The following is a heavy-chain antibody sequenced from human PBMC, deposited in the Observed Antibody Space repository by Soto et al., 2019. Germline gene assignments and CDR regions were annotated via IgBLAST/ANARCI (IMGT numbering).Heavy chain of an antibody. CDR1: GFTFSDYS. D-gene: IGHD4-17*01. V-gene: IGHV3-30*04. CDR3: ARDGSPYGEPHDAFDI. Sequence: VQLIQSGGGVVQPGRSLRLSCAASGFTFSDYSLHWVRQAPGKGLQWVALISYDGKKKDYADSVNGRFSVSRDNSRNTLYQQVNSPRPEDTAVYYCARDGSPYGEPHDAFDIWGQGTLVTVSS. J-gene: IGHJ3*02. CDR2: ISYDGKKK.